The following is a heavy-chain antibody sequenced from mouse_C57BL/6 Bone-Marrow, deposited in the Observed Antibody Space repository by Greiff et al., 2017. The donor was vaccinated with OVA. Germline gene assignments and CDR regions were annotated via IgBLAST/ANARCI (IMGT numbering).Heavy chain of an antibody. J-gene: IGHJ4*01. CDR2: ISYSGST. V-gene: IGHV3-8*01. CDR3: ARGEGYGNYVSYAMDY. D-gene: IGHD2-1*01. CDR1: GYSITSDY. Sequence: DVQLQESGPGLAKPSQTLSLTCSVTGYSITSDYWNWIRKFPGNKLEYMGYISYSGSTYYNPSLKSRISITRDTSKNQYYLQLNSVTTEDTATYYCARGEGYGNYVSYAMDYWGQGTSVTVSS.